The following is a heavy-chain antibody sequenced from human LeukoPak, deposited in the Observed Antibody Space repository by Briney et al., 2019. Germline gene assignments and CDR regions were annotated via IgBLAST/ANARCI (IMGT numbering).Heavy chain of an antibody. J-gene: IGHJ4*02. CDR1: GFTVSSIG. CDR2: ISYDGSNK. CDR3: ANGHYYDISGLFEY. D-gene: IGHD3-22*01. V-gene: IGHV3-30*18. Sequence: GGSLRLFCAASGFTVSSIGMHWVRQAPGKGLEWVAVISYDGSNKYYADSVKGRFTISRNNSKNTLYLQMNSLRAEDTAVYYCANGHYYDISGLFEYWGQGTLVTVSS.